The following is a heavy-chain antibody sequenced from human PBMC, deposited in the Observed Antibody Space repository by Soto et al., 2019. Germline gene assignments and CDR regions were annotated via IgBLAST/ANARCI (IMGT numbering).Heavy chain of an antibody. CDR3: AKDLGDFWSGYYPLDV. V-gene: IGHV3-23*01. D-gene: IGHD3-3*01. Sequence: GGSLRLSCAASGFTFSSYAMSWVRQAPGKGLEWVSAISGSGGSTYYADSVKGRFTISRDNSKNTLYLQMNSLRAEDTAVYYCAKDLGDFWSGYYPLDVWGKGTTVTVSS. CDR2: ISGSGGST. CDR1: GFTFSSYA. J-gene: IGHJ6*04.